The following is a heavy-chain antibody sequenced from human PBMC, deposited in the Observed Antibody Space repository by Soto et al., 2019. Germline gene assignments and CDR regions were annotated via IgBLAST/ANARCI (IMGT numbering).Heavy chain of an antibody. Sequence: QVQLQESGPGLVKPSETLSLTCTVSGGSISSYYWSWNRQPPGKGLEWIGYIYYSGSTNYNPSLKSRVTISVDTSKNQFSLKLSSVTAADTAVYYCARLYLSAVADDAFDIWGQGTMVTVSS. D-gene: IGHD6-19*01. CDR2: IYYSGST. J-gene: IGHJ3*02. V-gene: IGHV4-59*08. CDR3: ARLYLSAVADDAFDI. CDR1: GGSISSYY.